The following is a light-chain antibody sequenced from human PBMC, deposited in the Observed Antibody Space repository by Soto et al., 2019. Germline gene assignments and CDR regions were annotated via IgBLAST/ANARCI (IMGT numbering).Light chain of an antibody. J-gene: IGKJ3*01. CDR1: QSVSSSY. CDR3: QKYGSSIFT. CDR2: GAS. V-gene: IGKV3-20*01. Sequence: EIVLTQSPGTLSLSPGERATLSCRASQSVSSSYLAWYQQKPGQAPRLLIYGASGRATGIPDRFSGSGYGTDFTLTISRLEPEDFAVYYCQKYGSSIFTLGPGTKVDIK.